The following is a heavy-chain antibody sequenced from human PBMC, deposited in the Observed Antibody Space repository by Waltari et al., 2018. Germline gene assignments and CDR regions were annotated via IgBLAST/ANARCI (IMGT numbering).Heavy chain of an antibody. CDR1: GDTFSSYF. V-gene: IGHV1-46*03. Sequence: QVQLVQSGAEVKKPGASVKVSCRTSGDTFSSYFICWVRQAPGQGLEWMGIINPSGGGTNYPQKFQDRVTMTRDTSTSRVYMELRSLRSEDTAVYYCTRDKLDYYNGMDVWGQGTTVTVSS. CDR2: INPSGGGT. D-gene: IGHD3-3*02. CDR3: TRDKLDYYNGMDV. J-gene: IGHJ6*02.